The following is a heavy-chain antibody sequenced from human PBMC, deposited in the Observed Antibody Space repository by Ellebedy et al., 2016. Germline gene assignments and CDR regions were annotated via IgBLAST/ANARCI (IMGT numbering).Heavy chain of an antibody. D-gene: IGHD1-14*01. J-gene: IGHJ4*02. Sequence: GESLKISCAGSGFTFSNSWMTWVRQAPGKGLEWVATLYSGGTILYADSVKGRFTISRDNSKNTLYLQMNNLRAEDTALYYCARGNEIPGPEPLDYWGQGTLVTVSS. V-gene: IGHV3-66*01. CDR3: ARGNEIPGPEPLDY. CDR1: GFTFSNSW. CDR2: LYSGGTI.